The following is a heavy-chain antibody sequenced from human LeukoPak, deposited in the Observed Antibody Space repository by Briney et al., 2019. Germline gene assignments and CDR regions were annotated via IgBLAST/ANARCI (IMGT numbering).Heavy chain of an antibody. CDR2: ISGDSIYI. CDR1: GFTFNTYS. D-gene: IGHD2-2*01. Sequence: PGGSLRLSCAASGFTFNTYSMNWVRQAPGKGLEWVSSISGDSIYIYYADSVRGRFTISRDNAKSSLFLQMNSLRAEDTAVYYCARCSSTGCASSPLAGYLYWGQGTLVTVSS. V-gene: IGHV3-21*01. J-gene: IGHJ4*02. CDR3: ARCSSTGCASSPLAGYLY.